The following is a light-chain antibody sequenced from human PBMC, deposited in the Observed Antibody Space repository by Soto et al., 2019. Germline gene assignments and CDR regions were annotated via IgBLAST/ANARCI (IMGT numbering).Light chain of an antibody. Sequence: EIVLTQSPGTLSLSPGERVTLSCRASQSVSSNYLAWHQQKPGQAPRPLIYGASSRAADIPDRFSGSGSGTDFTLTISSLEPEDFAVYYCQQRGDWPPITFGQGTRLEIK. J-gene: IGKJ5*01. CDR3: QQRGDWPPIT. V-gene: IGKV3D-20*02. CDR1: QSVSSNY. CDR2: GAS.